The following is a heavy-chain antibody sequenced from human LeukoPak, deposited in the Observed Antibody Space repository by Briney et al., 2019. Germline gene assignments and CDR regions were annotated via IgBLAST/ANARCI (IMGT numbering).Heavy chain of an antibody. J-gene: IGHJ4*02. Sequence: PGGSLRLSCAASGFDFGAYEMNWVRQAPGKGLEWVSAISGSGGSTYYADSVKGRFTISRDNSKNTLYLQMNSLRAEDTAVYYCAKRWDIVVVPAALDENYFDYWGQGTLVTVSS. CDR2: ISGSGGST. D-gene: IGHD2-2*01. CDR3: AKRWDIVVVPAALDENYFDY. V-gene: IGHV3-23*01. CDR1: GFDFGAYE.